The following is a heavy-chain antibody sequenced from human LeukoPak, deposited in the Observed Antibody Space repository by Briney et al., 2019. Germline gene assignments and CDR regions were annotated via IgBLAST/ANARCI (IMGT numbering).Heavy chain of an antibody. V-gene: IGHV1-18*01. CDR2: ISAYNGNT. J-gene: IGHJ4*02. CDR1: GYTFTSYG. CDR3: ARDEHYDFWSGYSFFDY. D-gene: IGHD3-3*01. Sequence: GASVKVSCKASGYTFTSYGITWVRQAPGQGLEWMGWISAYNGNTNYAQKFQGRVTMTTDTSTSTAYMELRSLRSDDTAVYYCARDEHYDFWSGYSFFDYWGQGTLVTVSS.